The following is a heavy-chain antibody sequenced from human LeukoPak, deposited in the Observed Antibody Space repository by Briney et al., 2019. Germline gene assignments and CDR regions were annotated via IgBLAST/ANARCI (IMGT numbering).Heavy chain of an antibody. CDR1: GLTVSSYS. Sequence: GGSLRLSCVASGLTVSSYSMNWVRQAPGKGLEWVSYISSSSSTIYYADSVKGRFTISRDNAKNSLDLQRNSLRDEDTAVYYCARARASGRSGFDYWGQGTLVTVSS. CDR3: ARARASGRSGFDY. D-gene: IGHD2-15*01. J-gene: IGHJ4*02. V-gene: IGHV3-48*02. CDR2: ISSSSSTI.